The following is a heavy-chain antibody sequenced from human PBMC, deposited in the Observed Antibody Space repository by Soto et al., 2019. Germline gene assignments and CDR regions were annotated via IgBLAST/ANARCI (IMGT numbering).Heavy chain of an antibody. V-gene: IGHV4-34*01. CDR1: GGSFSGYY. J-gene: IGHJ6*02. Sequence: SETLSLTCAVYGGSFSGYYWSWIRQHTGKGLEWIGEINHSGSTNYNPSLKSRVTISVDTSKNQFSLKLSSVTAADTAVYYCARGETRYYDFWSGGGGRNYYYYYGMDVWGQGTTVTVSS. CDR2: INHSGST. D-gene: IGHD3-3*01. CDR3: ARGETRYYDFWSGGGGRNYYYYYGMDV.